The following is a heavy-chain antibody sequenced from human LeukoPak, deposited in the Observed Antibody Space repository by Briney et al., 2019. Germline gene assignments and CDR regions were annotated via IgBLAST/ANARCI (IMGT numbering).Heavy chain of an antibody. CDR3: AKWGDYDILTGYYVPDY. V-gene: IGHV3-23*01. D-gene: IGHD3-9*01. J-gene: IGHJ4*02. Sequence: GGSLRLSCVASGFTFTNYAMSWVRQAPGKGLEWVSAITGSDGSSYYADSVKGRFTISRDNSKNTLYLQVDSLRAEDTAVYYCAKWGDYDILTGYYVPDYWGQGTLVTVSS. CDR2: ITGSDGSS. CDR1: GFTFTNYA.